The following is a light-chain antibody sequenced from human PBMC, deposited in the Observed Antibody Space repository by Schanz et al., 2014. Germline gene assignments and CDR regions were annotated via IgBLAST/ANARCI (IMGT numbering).Light chain of an antibody. V-gene: IGLV2-14*01. CDR1: SSDVATYNY. Sequence: QSALTQPPSASGSPGQSVTISCTGTSSDVATYNYVSWYQQHPGKAPKLMIYDVSNRPSGVSNRFSGSKSGNTASLTISGLQPEDEADYYCSSYTSSDNLVFGGGTKVTVL. CDR3: SSYTSSDNLV. CDR2: DVS. J-gene: IGLJ3*02.